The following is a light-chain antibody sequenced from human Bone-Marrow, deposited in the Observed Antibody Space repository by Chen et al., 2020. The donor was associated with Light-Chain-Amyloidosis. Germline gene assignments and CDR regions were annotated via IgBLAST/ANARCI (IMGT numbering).Light chain of an antibody. CDR1: QSISTY. CDR3: KQGHSIPRS. J-gene: IGKJ2*01. CDR2: SAS. V-gene: IGKV1-39*01. Sequence: DIQMTQSPSSLSASVGDRVTITCRASQSISTYLNWYQYKPGKIPTLLIYSASTLQSGVPSRFSGSRSGTEFTLTISSLQAEDFASYYCKQGHSIPRSFGQGTKLEMK.